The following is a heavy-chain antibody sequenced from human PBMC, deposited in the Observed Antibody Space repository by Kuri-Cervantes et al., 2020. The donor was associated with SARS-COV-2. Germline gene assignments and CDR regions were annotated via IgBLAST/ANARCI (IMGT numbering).Heavy chain of an antibody. CDR1: GFTFSSYA. D-gene: IGHD3-3*01. Sequence: GESLKISCAASGFTFSSYAMHWVRQAPGKGLEWVAVISYDGSNKYYADSVKGRFTISRDNSKNTLYLQMNSLKTEDTAVYYCTAWAIFGAYGMDVWGQGTTVTVSS. CDR2: ISYDGSNK. CDR3: TAWAIFGAYGMDV. V-gene: IGHV3-30-3*01. J-gene: IGHJ6*02.